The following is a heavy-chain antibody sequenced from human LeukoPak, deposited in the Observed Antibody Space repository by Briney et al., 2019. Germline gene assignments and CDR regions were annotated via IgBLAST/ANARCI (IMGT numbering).Heavy chain of an antibody. Sequence: ASVKVSCKASGYTFTSYDINWVRQATGQGREWMGWMNPNSGNTGYAQKFQGRVTMTRDTSISTAYMELSSLRSEDTAVYYCARMSYYGSGDNWFDPWGQGTLVTVSS. CDR2: MNPNSGNT. CDR1: GYTFTSYD. V-gene: IGHV1-8*01. J-gene: IGHJ5*02. CDR3: ARMSYYGSGDNWFDP. D-gene: IGHD3-22*01.